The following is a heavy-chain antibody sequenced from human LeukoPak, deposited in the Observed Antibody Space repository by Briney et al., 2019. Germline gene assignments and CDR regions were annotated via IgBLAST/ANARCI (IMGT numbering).Heavy chain of an antibody. Sequence: SETLSLTCTVSGGSISSYYWSWIRQPAGKGLEWIGRIYTGGSTNYNPSLKSRVTMSVDTSKNQFSLKLSSVTAADTAVYYCASEYDSSSAPLGFDYWGQGTLVTVSS. CDR2: IYTGGST. CDR3: ASEYDSSSAPLGFDY. J-gene: IGHJ4*02. CDR1: GGSISSYY. V-gene: IGHV4-4*07. D-gene: IGHD6-6*01.